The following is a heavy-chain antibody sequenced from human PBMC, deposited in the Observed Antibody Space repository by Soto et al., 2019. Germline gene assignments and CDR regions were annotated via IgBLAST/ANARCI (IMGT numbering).Heavy chain of an antibody. Sequence: GESLKISCKGSGYSFAGYWITWVRPEPGKGHAWMWRIDPSDSHTYYSPSYRGHDNITAPKSNTTVFLQSSRLRASDTAMYYCARQIYDSDTYTNCQYYLDTWGKGTPVTVSS. CDR1: GYSFAGYW. CDR2: IDPSDSHT. D-gene: IGHD3-22*01. V-gene: IGHV5-10-1*01. CDR3: ARQIYDSDTYTNCQYYLDT. J-gene: IGHJ4*02.